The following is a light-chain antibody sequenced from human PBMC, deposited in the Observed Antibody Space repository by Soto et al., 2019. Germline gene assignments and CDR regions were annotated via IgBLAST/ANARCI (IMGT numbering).Light chain of an antibody. CDR1: QSVSSY. V-gene: IGKV3-11*01. CDR3: QQRSNWPIT. J-gene: IGKJ5*01. Sequence: EIVLTQSPATLSLSPGERSTLSCTASQSVSSYLAWYQQKPGQAPRLLIYDASNRATGIPARFSGSGSGTDFTLTISSLEPEDFAAYYCQQRSNWPITFGQGTRLEIK. CDR2: DAS.